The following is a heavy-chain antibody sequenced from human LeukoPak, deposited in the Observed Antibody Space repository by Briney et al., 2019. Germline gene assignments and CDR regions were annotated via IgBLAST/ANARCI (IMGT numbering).Heavy chain of an antibody. CDR3: AELGITMIGGV. D-gene: IGHD3-10*02. J-gene: IGHJ6*04. CDR1: GFTFSSYA. V-gene: IGHV3-23*01. Sequence: GGSLRLSCAASGFTFSSYAMSWVRQAPGKGLEWVSTVSGGGGTTYYADSVKGRFTISRDNAKNSLYLQMNSLRAEDTAVCYCAELGITMIGGVWGKGTTVTISS. CDR2: VSGGGGTT.